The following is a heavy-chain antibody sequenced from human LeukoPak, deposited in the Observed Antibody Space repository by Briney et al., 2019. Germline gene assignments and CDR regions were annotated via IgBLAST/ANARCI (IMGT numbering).Heavy chain of an antibody. J-gene: IGHJ4*02. CDR1: GFTFSNYA. CDR2: LSGSGSRT. V-gene: IGHV3-23*01. D-gene: IGHD2-15*01. Sequence: GGSLRLSCAASGFTFSNYAMSWVRQAPGKGLEWVSSLSGSGSRTLFADSVKGRSTVSRDNSKNTLYLQMNSLRAEDTAVYYCARYCSGGSCYGYYFDYWGQGTLVTVSS. CDR3: ARYCSGGSCYGYYFDY.